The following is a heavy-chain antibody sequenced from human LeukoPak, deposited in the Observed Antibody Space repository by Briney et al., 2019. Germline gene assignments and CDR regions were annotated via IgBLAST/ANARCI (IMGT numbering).Heavy chain of an antibody. V-gene: IGHV3-23*01. J-gene: IGHJ3*02. CDR2: MTTSDT. CDR1: GFTFSSYA. D-gene: IGHD3-22*01. Sequence: GGSLRLSCVASGFTFSSYAMTWVRQAPGEGLEWVSAMTTSDTYYADSVKGRFTISRDNSKNTLSLQMNSLRAEDTAVYYCAKGVYYDSSAYNAFDIWGQGTMVTVSS. CDR3: AKGVYYDSSAYNAFDI.